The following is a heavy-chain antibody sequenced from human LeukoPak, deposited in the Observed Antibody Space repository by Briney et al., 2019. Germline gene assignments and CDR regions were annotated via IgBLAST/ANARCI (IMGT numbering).Heavy chain of an antibody. V-gene: IGHV4-59*01. CDR1: GGFISSYY. CDR2: IYYSRTT. Sequence: SETLSLTCTVSGGFISSYYWSWIRQPPGKGLEWIGHIYYSRTTEYNPSLKSRVTISADTSKNQFSLKLNSVTAADTAVYYCVRRQWELQYFDLWGRGTLVAVSS. CDR3: VRRQWELQYFDL. J-gene: IGHJ2*01. D-gene: IGHD1-26*01.